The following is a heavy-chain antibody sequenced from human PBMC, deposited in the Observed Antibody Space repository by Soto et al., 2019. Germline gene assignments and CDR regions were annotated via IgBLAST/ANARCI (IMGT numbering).Heavy chain of an antibody. V-gene: IGHV4-59*01. Sequence: PSETLSLTCTVSGGSISSYYWSWIRQPPGKGLEWIGYIYYSGSTNYNPSLKSRVTISVDTSKNPFSLKLSSVTAADTAVYYCARVSRTYSSGWYGFDYWGQGTLVTVSS. D-gene: IGHD6-19*01. J-gene: IGHJ4*02. CDR2: IYYSGST. CDR3: ARVSRTYSSGWYGFDY. CDR1: GGSISSYY.